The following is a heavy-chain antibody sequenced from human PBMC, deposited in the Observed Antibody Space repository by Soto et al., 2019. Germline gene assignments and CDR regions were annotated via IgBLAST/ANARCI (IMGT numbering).Heavy chain of an antibody. CDR1: GGSVDSGNHY. J-gene: IGHJ4*02. V-gene: IGHV4-30-4*01. D-gene: IGHD4-17*01. CDR2: IYYGEST. Sequence: QVLVQESGPGPVKPSQTLTLSCTVSGGSVDSGNHYWNWIRQPPGKGLEWIGYIYYGESTYYKPSLKSRATISVDTSQSRFSLRLTSVTAADTAVYYCARDMGSAMTTRIFDHWGQGTLVTVSS. CDR3: ARDMGSAMTTRIFDH.